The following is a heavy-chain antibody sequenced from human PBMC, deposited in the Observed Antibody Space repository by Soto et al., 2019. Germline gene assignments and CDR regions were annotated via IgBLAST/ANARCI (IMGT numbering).Heavy chain of an antibody. CDR1: GFTLSGYA. Sequence: EVQLAESGGGLAQPGGSLRLSCAASGFTLSGYAMDWFRQAPGKGLEYVSGISSNGVGTYYANSVQGSFTISRDNSKNTVYLQMGSLRPEDMAVYYCARRARPDFYYMDVWGKGTTVTVSS. J-gene: IGHJ6*03. CDR2: ISSNGVGT. CDR3: ARRARPDFYYMDV. V-gene: IGHV3-64*01. D-gene: IGHD6-6*01.